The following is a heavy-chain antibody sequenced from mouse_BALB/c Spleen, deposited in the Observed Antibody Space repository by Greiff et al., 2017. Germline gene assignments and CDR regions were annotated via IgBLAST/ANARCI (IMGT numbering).Heavy chain of an antibody. Sequence: QVQLQQPGAELVKPGASVKMSCKASGYTFTSYNMHWVKQTPGQGLEWIGAIYPGNGDTSYNQKFKGKATLTADKSSSTAYMQLSSLTSEDSAVYYCASQIGVRQGYYAMDYWGQGTSVTVSS. CDR1: GYTFTSYN. V-gene: IGHV1-12*01. CDR2: IYPGNGDT. J-gene: IGHJ4*01. CDR3: ASQIGVRQGYYAMDY. D-gene: IGHD2-14*01.